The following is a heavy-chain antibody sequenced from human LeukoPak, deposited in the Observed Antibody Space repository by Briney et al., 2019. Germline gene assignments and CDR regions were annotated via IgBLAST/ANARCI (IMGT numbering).Heavy chain of an antibody. CDR2: ISAYNGNT. Sequence: GASVKVSCKASGYTFTSYGISWVRQAPGQGLEWMGWISAYNGNTNYAQKLQGRVTMTTDTPTSTAYMELRSLRSDDTAVYYCARDRGLIVATTRPPDAFDIWGQGTMVTVSS. D-gene: IGHD5-12*01. V-gene: IGHV1-18*01. CDR1: GYTFTSYG. CDR3: ARDRGLIVATTRPPDAFDI. J-gene: IGHJ3*02.